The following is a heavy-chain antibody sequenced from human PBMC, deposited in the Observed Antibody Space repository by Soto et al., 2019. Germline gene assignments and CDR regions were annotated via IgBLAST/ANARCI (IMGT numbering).Heavy chain of an antibody. CDR1: GGSISGSSYY. CDR2: IYYSGST. Sequence: SETLSLTCTVSGGSISGSSYYWGWIRQPPGQGLEWIGSIYYSGSTYYNPSLKSRVTISVDTSKNQFSLKLSSVTAADTAVYYSAILRIAGAGFDYWGQGTLVTVSS. D-gene: IGHD6-19*01. CDR3: AILRIAGAGFDY. J-gene: IGHJ4*02. V-gene: IGHV4-39*01.